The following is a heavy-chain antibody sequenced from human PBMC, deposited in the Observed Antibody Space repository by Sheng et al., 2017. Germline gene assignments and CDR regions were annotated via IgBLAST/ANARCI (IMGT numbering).Heavy chain of an antibody. Sequence: QVQLQQWGAGLLKPSETLSLTCAVYGGSFSGYYWSWIRQPPGKGLEWIGEINHSGSTNYNPSLKSRVTISVDTSKNQFSLKLSSVTAADTAVYYCARAQGSGWYRVLRYYYGMDVWGQGTTVTVSS. J-gene: IGHJ6*02. D-gene: IGHD6-19*01. V-gene: IGHV4-34*01. CDR3: ARAQGSGWYRVLRYYYGMDV. CDR2: INHSGST. CDR1: GGSFSGYY.